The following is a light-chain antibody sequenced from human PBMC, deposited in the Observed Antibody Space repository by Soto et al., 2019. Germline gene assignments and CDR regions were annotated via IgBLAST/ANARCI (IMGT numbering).Light chain of an antibody. CDR3: SSYTSSSTIVV. V-gene: IGLV2-14*01. J-gene: IGLJ1*01. Sequence: QSALTQPASVSGSPGQSITISCTGTSSDVGGYNYVSWYQQHPGKAPKLMIYEVSNRPSGVSNRFSGSKSGNTASLTISGLQDEDEADYYCSSYTSSSTIVVFGTGTKVTVL. CDR1: SSDVGGYNY. CDR2: EVS.